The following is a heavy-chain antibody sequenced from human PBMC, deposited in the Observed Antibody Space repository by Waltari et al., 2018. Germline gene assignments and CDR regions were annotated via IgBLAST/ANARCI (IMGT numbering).Heavy chain of an antibody. CDR3: ARCIAARPTYYYYYYMDV. J-gene: IGHJ6*03. CDR2: IYYSGST. D-gene: IGHD6-6*01. CDR1: GGSISSYY. V-gene: IGHV4-59*01. Sequence: QVQLQESGPGLVKPSETLSLTCTVSGGSISSYYWSWIRQPPGKGLEWIGYIYYSGSTNYNPSLKSRVTISVDTSKNQFSLKLSSVTAADTAVYYCARCIAARPTYYYYYYMDVWGKGTTVTVSS.